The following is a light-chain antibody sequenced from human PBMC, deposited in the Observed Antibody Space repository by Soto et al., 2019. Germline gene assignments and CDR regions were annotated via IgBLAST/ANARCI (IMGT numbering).Light chain of an antibody. Sequence: EIVMTQSPASLSVSPGERATLSCRASQNVNSNLAWYQQKPGQAPRLLISGASSRATGIPDRFSGSGSGTDFTLTISRLEPEDFALYYCQHYGISPITFGQGTRLEIK. CDR1: QNVNSN. CDR2: GAS. V-gene: IGKV3-20*01. J-gene: IGKJ5*01. CDR3: QHYGISPIT.